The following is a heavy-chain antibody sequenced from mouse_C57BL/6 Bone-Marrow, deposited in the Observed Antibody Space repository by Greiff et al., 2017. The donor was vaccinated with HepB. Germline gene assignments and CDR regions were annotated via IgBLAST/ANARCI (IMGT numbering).Heavy chain of an antibody. CDR3: ASAYYSNYKVFDY. D-gene: IGHD2-5*01. V-gene: IGHV1-81*01. CDR1: GYTFTSYG. CDR2: IYPRSGNT. J-gene: IGHJ2*01. Sequence: QVQLKESGAELARPGASVKLSCKASGYTFTSYGISWVKQSTGQGLEWIGEIYPRSGNTYYNEKFKGKATLTADKSSSTAYMELRSLSSEDSAVYFCASAYYSNYKVFDYWGQGTTLTVSS.